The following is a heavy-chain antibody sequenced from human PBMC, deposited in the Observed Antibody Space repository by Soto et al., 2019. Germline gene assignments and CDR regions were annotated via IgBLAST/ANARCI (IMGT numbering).Heavy chain of an antibody. J-gene: IGHJ6*03. CDR3: ARSWGNVVPAHYYYYYMDV. Sequence: GGSLRLSCAASGFTFSDHYMDWVRQAPGKGQEWVGRTRNKANSYTTEYAASVKGRFTISRDDSKNSLYLQMNSLKTEDTAVYYCARSWGNVVPAHYYYYYMDVWGKGTTVTVSS. CDR2: TRNKANSYTT. D-gene: IGHD2-2*01. CDR1: GFTFSDHY. V-gene: IGHV3-72*01.